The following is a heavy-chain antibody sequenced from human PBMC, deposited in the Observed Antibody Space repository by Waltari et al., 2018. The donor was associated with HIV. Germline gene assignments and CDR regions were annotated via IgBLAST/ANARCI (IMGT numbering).Heavy chain of an antibody. Sequence: EVQLVEPGGGLVKTGGSLRLSCPTSGCTFSSYTMNWVRQAPVKGLEWVSSISSSGENKYYADSVKGRFTISRDNAKNSLYLQMNSLRAEDTAVYYCAEVHSSSSDVWGQGTTVTVSS. J-gene: IGHJ6*02. D-gene: IGHD6-13*01. CDR2: ISSSGENK. CDR3: AEVHSSSSDV. CDR1: GCTFSSYT. V-gene: IGHV3-21*02.